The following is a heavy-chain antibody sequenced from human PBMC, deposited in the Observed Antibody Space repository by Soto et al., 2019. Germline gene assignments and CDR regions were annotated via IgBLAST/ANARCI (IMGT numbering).Heavy chain of an antibody. J-gene: IGHJ4*02. CDR3: AREAGSGDYFDY. CDR1: GGSISSTGYF. Sequence: QVQLQESGPGLVKPSQTLSLTCTVSGGSISSTGYFWTWIRQHPGKGLEWIGYIFYSGSTFHNPSLKSRVTISVDTYKNQFSLELSSVTAADPAVYYCAREAGSGDYFDYWGQGTLVTVSS. D-gene: IGHD1-26*01. V-gene: IGHV4-31*03. CDR2: IFYSGST.